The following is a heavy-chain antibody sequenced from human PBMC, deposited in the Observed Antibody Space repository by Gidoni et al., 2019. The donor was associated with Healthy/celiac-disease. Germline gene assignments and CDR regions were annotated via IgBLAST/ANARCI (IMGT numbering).Heavy chain of an antibody. CDR2: IDPSDSYT. D-gene: IGHD2-2*01. J-gene: IGHJ6*03. CDR3: ARLYCSSTSCLDYYYMDV. CDR1: GYSFNSQW. V-gene: IGHV5-10-1*03. Sequence: EVQLVQSGAEVKKPGESRRIACKGPGYSFNSQWISSVRQMPGKGLEWMGRIDPSDSYTNYSPSFQGHVTISADKSISTAYLQWSSLKASDTAMYYCARLYCSSTSCLDYYYMDVWGKGTTVTVSS.